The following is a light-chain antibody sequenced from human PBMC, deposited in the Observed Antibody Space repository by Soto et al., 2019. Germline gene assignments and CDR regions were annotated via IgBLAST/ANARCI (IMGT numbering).Light chain of an antibody. Sequence: DIVMTQSPGTLSVSPGERATLSCRASQSVGTNLAWYQQRPGQAPRLLVYGASTRASGIPPRFSGSGSGTDFTLTISSLQSEDFAVYYCHQYGRSPKTFGRGTKLEIK. CDR3: HQYGRSPKT. CDR2: GAS. J-gene: IGKJ2*01. CDR1: QSVGTN. V-gene: IGKV3-15*01.